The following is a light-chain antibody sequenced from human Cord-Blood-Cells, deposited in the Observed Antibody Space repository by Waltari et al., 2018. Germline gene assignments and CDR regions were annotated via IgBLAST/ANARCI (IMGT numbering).Light chain of an antibody. V-gene: IGKV1-5*01. CDR2: DAS. CDR3: QQYNSYSPYT. Sequence: DIQMTQSPSTLSASVVDRVPITCRASQSISSWLAWYQQTPGKAPKLLIYDASSLESGVPSRFSGSGSGTEFTLTISSLQPDDFATYYCQQYNSYSPYTFGQGTKLEIK. J-gene: IGKJ2*01. CDR1: QSISSW.